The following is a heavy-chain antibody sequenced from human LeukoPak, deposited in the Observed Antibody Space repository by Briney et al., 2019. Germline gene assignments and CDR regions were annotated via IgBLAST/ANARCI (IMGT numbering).Heavy chain of an antibody. CDR3: AKDQYYYDSSGYREAYYFDY. Sequence: GGSLRLSRAASGFTFSDYAMSWVRQAPGEGLEWVSGITGSGGSTYYADSVKGRFTISRDNSKNTLYLQMNSLRAEDTAVYYCAKDQYYYDSSGYREAYYFDYWGQGTLVTVSS. V-gene: IGHV3-23*01. D-gene: IGHD3-22*01. CDR1: GFTFSDYA. CDR2: ITGSGGST. J-gene: IGHJ4*02.